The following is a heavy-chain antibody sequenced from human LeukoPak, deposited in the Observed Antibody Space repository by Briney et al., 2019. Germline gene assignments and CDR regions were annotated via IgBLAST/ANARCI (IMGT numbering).Heavy chain of an antibody. Sequence: PSETLSPTCTVSGGSISSYYWSWIRQPPGKGLEWIGYIYCSGSTNYNPSLKSRVTISVDTSKNQFSLKLSSVTAADTAVYYCARGSLRYFGFDPWGQGTLVTVSS. D-gene: IGHD3-9*01. CDR3: ARGSLRYFGFDP. CDR2: IYCSGST. V-gene: IGHV4-59*01. CDR1: GGSISSYY. J-gene: IGHJ5*02.